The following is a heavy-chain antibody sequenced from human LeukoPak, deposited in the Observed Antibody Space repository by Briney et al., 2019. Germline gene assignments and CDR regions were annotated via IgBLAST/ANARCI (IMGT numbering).Heavy chain of an antibody. CDR2: IYYSGST. J-gene: IGHJ4*02. CDR3: ARGSAAGTRRFDY. V-gene: IGHV4-61*08. CDR1: GGSISSGGYY. Sequence: SETLSLTCTVSGGSISSGGYYWSWIRQHPGKGLEWIGYIYYSGSTNYNPSLKSRVTISVDTSKNQFSLKLSSVTAADTAVYYCARGSAAGTRRFDYWGQGTLVTVSS. D-gene: IGHD6-13*01.